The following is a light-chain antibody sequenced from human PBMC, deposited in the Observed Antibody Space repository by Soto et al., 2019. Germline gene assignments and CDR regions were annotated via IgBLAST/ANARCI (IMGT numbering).Light chain of an antibody. CDR3: QQSYTTPTT. J-gene: IGKJ5*01. CDR2: GSS. V-gene: IGKV1-39*01. Sequence: DIQMTQSPSSLSASVGDRVTITCRASQSIGNSLTWYQQKPGKAPKLLIYGSSTLQGGVPSRFSGSGSGTDFALTISSLQPEDFATYYCQQSYTTPTTFGQGTRLDSK. CDR1: QSIGNS.